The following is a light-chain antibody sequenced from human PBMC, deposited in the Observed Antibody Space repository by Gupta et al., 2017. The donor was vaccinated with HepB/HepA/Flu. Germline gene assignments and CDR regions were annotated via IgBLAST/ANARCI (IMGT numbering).Light chain of an antibody. CDR2: LGS. Sequence: DIVMTQSPLSLPVTPGEPASICCRSSQSLLHSNGYNYLDWYLQKPGQSPQLLIYLGSNRAAGVTDRFSGSGSGTDFTLKISRGEAEDVGVYYCRQAFQNPPKTFGQGTKVEIK. J-gene: IGKJ1*01. CDR3: RQAFQNPPKT. CDR1: QSLLHSNGYNY. V-gene: IGKV2-28*01.